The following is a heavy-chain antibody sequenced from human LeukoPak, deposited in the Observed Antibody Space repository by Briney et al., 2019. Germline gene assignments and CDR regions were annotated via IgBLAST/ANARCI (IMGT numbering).Heavy chain of an antibody. CDR3: ATYSLGRGFDP. CDR2: IYYSGST. D-gene: IGHD2-21*01. J-gene: IGHJ5*02. CDR1: GGSFSGYY. Sequence: SETLSLTCAVYGGSFSGYYCSWIRQPPGKGLEWIGYIYYSGSTNYNPSLKSRVTISVDTSKNQFSLKLNSVTAADTAVYYCATYSLGRGFDPWGQGTPVTVSS. V-gene: IGHV4-59*08.